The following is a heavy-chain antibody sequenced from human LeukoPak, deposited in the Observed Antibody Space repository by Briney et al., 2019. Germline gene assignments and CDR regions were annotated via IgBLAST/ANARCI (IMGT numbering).Heavy chain of an antibody. J-gene: IGHJ4*02. CDR2: IKSDGITI. D-gene: IGHD1-20*01. Sequence: GGSLRLSCAASGFTFSNYMMRWVRQAPGKGLVWVSRIKSDGITITYADSVKGRFTISRDNAKNTLYLQMNSLRAEDTAVYYCLRDLNWSLDQWGQGTLVTVSS. CDR3: LRDLNWSLDQ. V-gene: IGHV3-74*01. CDR1: GFTFSNYM.